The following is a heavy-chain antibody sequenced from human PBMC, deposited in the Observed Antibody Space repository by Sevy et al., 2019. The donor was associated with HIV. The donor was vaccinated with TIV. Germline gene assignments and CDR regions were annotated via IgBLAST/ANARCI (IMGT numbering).Heavy chain of an antibody. CDR1: GGTFSSYD. V-gene: IGHV1-69*13. J-gene: IGHJ6*02. D-gene: IGHD2-21*01. Sequence: ASVKVSCKASGGTFSSYDINWVRQAPGQGLEWMGQIIPIFGTVSYAQKFQGRVTITADESTSTAYMDLSSLRSEDTAVYYCARGGGAVDHGMDVWGQGNTVTVSS. CDR2: IIPIFGTV. CDR3: ARGGGAVDHGMDV.